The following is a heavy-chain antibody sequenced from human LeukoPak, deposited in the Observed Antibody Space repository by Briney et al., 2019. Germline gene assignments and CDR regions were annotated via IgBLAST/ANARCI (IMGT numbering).Heavy chain of an antibody. CDR3: ARERDDEEDFDY. CDR2: IIPIFGTA. CDR1: GYTFTSYG. Sequence: ASVKVSCKASGYTFTSYGISWVRQAPGQGLEWMGGIIPIFGTANYAQKFQGRVTITADESTSTAYMELSSLRSEDTAVYYCARERDDEEDFDYWGQGTLVTVSS. J-gene: IGHJ4*02. D-gene: IGHD1-1*01. V-gene: IGHV1-69*13.